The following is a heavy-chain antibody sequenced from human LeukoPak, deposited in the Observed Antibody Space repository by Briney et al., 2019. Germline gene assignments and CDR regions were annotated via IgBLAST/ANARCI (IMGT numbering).Heavy chain of an antibody. CDR3: ARDLRGLLWFGELLSWFDP. J-gene: IGHJ5*02. CDR2: ISAYNGNT. Sequence: GASVKVSCKASGYTFTSYGISWVRQAPGQGLEWMGWISAYNGNTNYAQKLQGRVTMTTDTSTSTAYMELRSLRSDDTAVYYCARDLRGLLWFGELLSWFDPWGQGTLATVSS. CDR1: GYTFTSYG. D-gene: IGHD3-10*01. V-gene: IGHV1-18*01.